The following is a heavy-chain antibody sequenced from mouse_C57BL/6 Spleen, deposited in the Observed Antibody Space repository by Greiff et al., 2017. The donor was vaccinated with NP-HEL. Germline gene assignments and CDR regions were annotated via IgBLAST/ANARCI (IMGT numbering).Heavy chain of an antibody. V-gene: IGHV1-52*01. CDR1: GYTFTSYW. Sequence: QVQLQQPGAELVRPGSSVKLSCKASGYTFTSYWMHWVKQRPIQGLEWIGNIDPSDSETHYNQKFKDKATLTVDKSSSTAYMQLSSLTSEDSAVYYGARSIATVVAEGYAMDDWGKGTSVTVAS. CDR3: ARSIATVVAEGYAMDD. D-gene: IGHD1-1*01. CDR2: IDPSDSET. J-gene: IGHJ4*01.